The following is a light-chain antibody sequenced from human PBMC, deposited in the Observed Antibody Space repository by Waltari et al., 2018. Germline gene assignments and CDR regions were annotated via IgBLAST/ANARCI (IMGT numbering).Light chain of an antibody. CDR3: QQYYSTQVT. Sequence: DIVMTQSPDSLAVSLGERATINCKSSQSVLYSSNNKTYVAWYQQKPGQPPKLLIYWASTRESGVPDRFSGSGSGTDFTLTISSLQAEDGAVYYCQQYYSTQVTFGGGTKVEIK. CDR2: WAS. V-gene: IGKV4-1*01. J-gene: IGKJ4*01. CDR1: QSVLYSSNNKTY.